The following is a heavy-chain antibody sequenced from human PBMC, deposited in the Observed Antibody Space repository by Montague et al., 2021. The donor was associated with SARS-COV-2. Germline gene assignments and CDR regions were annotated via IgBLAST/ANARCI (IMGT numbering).Heavy chain of an antibody. CDR1: GFSLSTPNVG. Sequence: PALVKPTQTLTLTCTFSGFSLSTPNVGVGWIRQPPGKALEWVAVIYSNDEKRYSPSLRNRLTTTKDTVKNQVVLSLTYVDPVDTATYYCAHLIRYYDIFTGIPFEYWGQGSQVTVSS. J-gene: IGHJ4*02. V-gene: IGHV2-5*01. CDR2: IYSNDEK. CDR3: AHLIRYYDIFTGIPFEY. D-gene: IGHD3-9*01.